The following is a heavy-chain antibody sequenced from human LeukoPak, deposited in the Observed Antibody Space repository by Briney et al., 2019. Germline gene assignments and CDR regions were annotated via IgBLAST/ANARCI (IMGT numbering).Heavy chain of an antibody. CDR1: GYTFTSHG. V-gene: IGHV1-18*04. CDR2: ISAYNGNT. J-gene: IGHJ4*02. D-gene: IGHD2-2*01. CDR3: ARDLNGYCSSTSCYQMGN. Sequence: GASVKVSCKASGYTFTSHGISWVRQAPGQGVEWMGWISAYNGNTNYAQKLQGRVTMTTDTSTSTAYMELRSLRSDDTAVYYCARDLNGYCSSTSCYQMGNWGQGTLVTVSS.